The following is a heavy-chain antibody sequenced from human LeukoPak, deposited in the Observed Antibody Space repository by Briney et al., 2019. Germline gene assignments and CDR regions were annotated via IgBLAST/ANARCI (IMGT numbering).Heavy chain of an antibody. D-gene: IGHD2-21*02. V-gene: IGHV1-2*02. J-gene: IGHJ4*02. Sequence: ASVKVSCKASGYSFTGYYMHWVQQAPGQGLEWMGWINPNSGDTKYVQKFQGRVTMTRDTSISTAYMELNKLRSDDTAVYFCARDLRGEGGSDCCPFAYWGQGARVTVSS. CDR1: GYSFTGYY. CDR2: INPNSGDT. CDR3: ARDLRGEGGSDCCPFAY.